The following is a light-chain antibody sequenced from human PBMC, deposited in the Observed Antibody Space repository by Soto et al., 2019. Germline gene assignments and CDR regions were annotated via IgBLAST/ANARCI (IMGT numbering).Light chain of an antibody. J-gene: IGKJ2*01. V-gene: IGKV1-39*01. Sequence: DIQMTQSPSSLSASVGDRVTITCRASQSISSYLNWYQQKPGKAPKLLIYAAPSLQSGVPSRFSGSGSGTDFTLTISSLQPEDFATYYCQQSYSTLRGTFGQGTKLEIK. CDR1: QSISSY. CDR3: QQSYSTLRGT. CDR2: AAP.